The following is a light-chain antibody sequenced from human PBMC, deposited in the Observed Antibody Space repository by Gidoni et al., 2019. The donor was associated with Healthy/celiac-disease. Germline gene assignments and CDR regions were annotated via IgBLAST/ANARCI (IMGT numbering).Light chain of an antibody. V-gene: IGLV1-40*01. Sequence: QSVLTQPPSVSVAPGQRVTISCTGSSSDIGAGYDVHWYQQLPGTAPKLLIYGNSNRPSGVPDRFSGSKSGTSASLAITGLQAEDEADYYCQSSGSVFGTGTKVTVL. J-gene: IGLJ1*01. CDR2: GNS. CDR1: SSDIGAGYD. CDR3: QSSGSV.